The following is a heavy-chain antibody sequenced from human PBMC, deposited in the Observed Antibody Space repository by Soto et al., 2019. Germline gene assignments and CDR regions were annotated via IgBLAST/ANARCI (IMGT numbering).Heavy chain of an antibody. J-gene: IGHJ4*02. D-gene: IGHD3-22*01. Sequence: GGSLRLSCAASGFTFDDYAMHWVRQVPGKGLEWVSSISWNSGSIGYADSVKGRFTISRDNAKNSLYLQMNSLRDEDTALYYCAKVATYYDSSGHCDYWGQGTLVTVPQ. CDR1: GFTFDDYA. CDR2: ISWNSGSI. CDR3: AKVATYYDSSGHCDY. V-gene: IGHV3-9*01.